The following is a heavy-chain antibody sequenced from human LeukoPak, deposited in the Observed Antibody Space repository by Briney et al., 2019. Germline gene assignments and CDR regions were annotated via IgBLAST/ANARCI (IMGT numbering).Heavy chain of an antibody. CDR1: GFTFSSYS. D-gene: IGHD5-24*01. CDR2: ISSSSSYI. Sequence: PGGSLRLSCAASGFTFSSYSMNWVRQAPGKGLEWVSSISSSSSYIYYADSVKGRFTISRDNAKNPLYLQMNSLRAEDTAVYYCARDWMATIPLYYYYGMDVWGQGTTVTVSS. CDR3: ARDWMATIPLYYYYGMDV. J-gene: IGHJ6*02. V-gene: IGHV3-21*04.